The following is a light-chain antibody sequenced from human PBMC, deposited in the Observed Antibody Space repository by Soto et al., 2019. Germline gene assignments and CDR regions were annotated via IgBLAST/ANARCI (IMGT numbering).Light chain of an antibody. V-gene: IGLV1-36*01. CDR1: SSNIGNNA. CDR3: ASWDDSLNGVV. CDR2: YDD. J-gene: IGLJ2*01. Sequence: QSVLTQPPSVSDAPRQRVTISCSGSSSNIGNNAVNWYEQFPGKAPKLLIYYDDLLPSGVSDRFSGSKSGTSASLAISGLQSEDEADYYCASWDDSLNGVVFGGGTKVTVL.